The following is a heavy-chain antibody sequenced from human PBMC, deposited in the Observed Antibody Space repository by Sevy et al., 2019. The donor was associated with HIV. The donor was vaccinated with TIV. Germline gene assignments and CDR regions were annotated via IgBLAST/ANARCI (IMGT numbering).Heavy chain of an antibody. V-gene: IGHV3-30-3*01. CDR2: ISYDGSNK. CDR1: GFTFSSYA. Sequence: GGSLRLSCAASGFTFSSYAMHWVRHAPGKGLEWVAVISYDGSNKYYADSVKGRFTISRDNSKNTLYLQMNSLRAEDTAVYYCARDGNYYDSSGYYYRYYFDYWGQGTLVTVSS. D-gene: IGHD3-22*01. J-gene: IGHJ4*02. CDR3: ARDGNYYDSSGYYYRYYFDY.